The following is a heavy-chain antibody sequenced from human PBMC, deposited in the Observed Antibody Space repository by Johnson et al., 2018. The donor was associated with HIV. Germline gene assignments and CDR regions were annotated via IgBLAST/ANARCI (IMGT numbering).Heavy chain of an antibody. D-gene: IGHD3-3*02. CDR1: GFTFDDYA. CDR3: ARAQLIFPKNDFDF. CDR2: ISWNSGSK. Sequence: VQLVESGGGLVQPGRSLRLSCVASGFTFDDYAMHWVRQAPGKGLEWVSGISWNSGSKGYADSVKGRFTISRDNAKNSLYLQMNSLRAEDTAVYYCARAQLIFPKNDFDFWGQGTMVTVSS. J-gene: IGHJ3*01. V-gene: IGHV3-9*01.